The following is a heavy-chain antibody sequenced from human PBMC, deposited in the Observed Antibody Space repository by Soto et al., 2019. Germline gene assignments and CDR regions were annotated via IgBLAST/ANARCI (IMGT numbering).Heavy chain of an antibody. J-gene: IGHJ6*02. CDR3: ARSTYYDILTGSYYYYAMDV. D-gene: IGHD3-9*01. CDR1: GFTFRDYA. Sequence: PGGSLRLSCAASGFTFRDYAMSWVRQAPGKGLQWVSGISDSGGTTYYADSVKGRFTISRENSNNTLYLHMNNLRAEDTAVYYCARSTYYDILTGSYYYYAMDVWGQGTTVTVS. CDR2: ISDSGGTT. V-gene: IGHV3-23*01.